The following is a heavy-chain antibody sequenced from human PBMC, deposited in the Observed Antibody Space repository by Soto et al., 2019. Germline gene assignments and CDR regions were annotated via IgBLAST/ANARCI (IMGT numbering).Heavy chain of an antibody. D-gene: IGHD1-7*01. J-gene: IGHJ4*02. CDR2: ISWNSGNI. Sequence: EVQLVESGGGLVQPGRSLKLSCAASGFTFDDYAMHWVRQAPGKGLEWVSGISWNSGNIAYADSVKGRFTISRDNAKSSLYLQMNSLRAEDTALYYCAKGGYNWNSYLHYWGQGTLVTVSS. CDR3: AKGGYNWNSYLHY. V-gene: IGHV3-9*01. CDR1: GFTFDDYA.